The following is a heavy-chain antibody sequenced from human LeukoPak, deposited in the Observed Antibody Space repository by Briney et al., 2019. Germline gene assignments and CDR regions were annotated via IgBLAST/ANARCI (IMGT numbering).Heavy chain of an antibody. J-gene: IGHJ5*02. V-gene: IGHV1-18*01. CDR2: ISAYNGNT. Sequence: GASVKVSCKASGGTFSSYAISWVRQAPGQGLEWMGWISAYNGNTNYAQKLQGRVTMTTDTSTSTAYMELRSLRSDDTAVYYCAREGGYSGYDLLWYNWFDPWGQGTLVTVSS. D-gene: IGHD5-12*01. CDR3: AREGGYSGYDLLWYNWFDP. CDR1: GGTFSSYA.